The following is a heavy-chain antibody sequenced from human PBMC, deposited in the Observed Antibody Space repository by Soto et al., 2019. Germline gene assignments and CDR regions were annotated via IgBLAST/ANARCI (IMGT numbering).Heavy chain of an antibody. CDR3: RMVPYDSFDF. J-gene: IGHJ3*01. CDR2: INHSGST. Sequence: QVQLQQWGAGLLKPSETLSLTCAVYGGSFSGYYWSWIRQPPGKGLEWIGEINHSGSTNYNPSLKGRGTISVETAKDPFSLKLSSVTAADTAVYYLRMVPYDSFDFRGQGTMVTVSS. D-gene: IGHD3-10*01. V-gene: IGHV4-34*01. CDR1: GGSFSGYY.